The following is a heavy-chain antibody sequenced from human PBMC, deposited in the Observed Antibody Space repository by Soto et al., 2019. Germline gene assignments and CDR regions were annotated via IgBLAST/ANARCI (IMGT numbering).Heavy chain of an antibody. J-gene: IGHJ6*02. CDR2: INPSGGST. CDR3: ARGRGSSGWYDYYYYGMDV. CDR1: GYTFTSYY. V-gene: IGHV1-46*01. Sequence: ASVKVSCKASGYTFTSYYMHWVRQAPGQGLEWMGIINPSGGSTSYAQKFQGRVTMTRDTSTSTVYMELSSLRSEDTAVYYCARGRGSSGWYDYYYYGMDVWGQGTTVTVSS. D-gene: IGHD6-19*01.